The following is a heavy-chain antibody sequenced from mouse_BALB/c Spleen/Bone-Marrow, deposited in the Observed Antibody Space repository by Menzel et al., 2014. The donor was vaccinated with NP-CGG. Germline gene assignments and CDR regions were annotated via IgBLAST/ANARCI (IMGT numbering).Heavy chain of an antibody. D-gene: IGHD2-4*01. CDR3: TRSTMITYFDY. CDR2: INPSNGGT. CDR1: GYTFTSYY. J-gene: IGHJ2*01. Sequence: GAELVKPGASVKLSCKASGYTFTSYYMYWVKQRPGQGLEWIGEINPSNGGTNFNEKFKSKATLTVDKSSSTAYMQLSSLTSEDSAVYYCTRSTMITYFDYWGQGTTLTVSS. V-gene: IGHV1S81*02.